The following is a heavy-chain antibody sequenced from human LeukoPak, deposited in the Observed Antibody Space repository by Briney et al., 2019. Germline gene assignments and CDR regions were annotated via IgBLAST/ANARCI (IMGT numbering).Heavy chain of an antibody. Sequence: ASVKVSCKASGYTFTSYDINWVRQATGQGLEWMGWMNPNSGNTGYAQKFQGRVTMTRNTSISTAYMELSSLRSEDTAVYYCAREYCSSTSCYTSGFDPWGQGTLVTVSS. CDR2: MNPNSGNT. J-gene: IGHJ5*02. CDR3: AREYCSSTSCYTSGFDP. D-gene: IGHD2-2*02. V-gene: IGHV1-8*01. CDR1: GYTFTSYD.